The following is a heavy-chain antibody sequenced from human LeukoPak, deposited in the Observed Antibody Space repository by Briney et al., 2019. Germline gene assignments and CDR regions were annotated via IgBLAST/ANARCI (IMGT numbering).Heavy chain of an antibody. CDR2: IKQDGSEK. D-gene: IGHD6-19*01. CDR3: AREDGSGWAFDY. V-gene: IGHV3-7*01. J-gene: IGHJ4*02. Sequence: GGSLRLSCAASGFTFSSYWMSWVRQAPGEGLEWVANIKQDGSEKYYVDSVKGRFTISRDSAKNSLYLQMNSLRAEDTAVYYCAREDGSGWAFDYWGQGTLVTVSS. CDR1: GFTFSSYW.